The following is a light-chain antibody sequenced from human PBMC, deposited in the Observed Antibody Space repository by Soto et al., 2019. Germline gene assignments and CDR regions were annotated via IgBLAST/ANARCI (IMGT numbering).Light chain of an antibody. J-gene: IGLJ1*01. CDR2: GVT. V-gene: IGLV2-14*03. Sequence: QSALTQPASVSGSPGQSITISCTGTSSDIGTYNYVSWYQLHPGKAPKLMIYGVTNRPSGVSNRFSGSKSGNTASLTISGLQLEDETDYYCSSYTSSNSYVFGTGTKVTVL. CDR3: SSYTSSNSYV. CDR1: SSDIGTYNY.